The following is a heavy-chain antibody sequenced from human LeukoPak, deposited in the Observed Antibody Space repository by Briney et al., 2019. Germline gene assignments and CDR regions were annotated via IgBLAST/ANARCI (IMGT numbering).Heavy chain of an antibody. D-gene: IGHD6-13*01. CDR3: ARDFGGAAAGTGWYYFDY. J-gene: IGHJ4*02. CDR1: GGSISSGSYY. V-gene: IGHV4-61*02. Sequence: PSETLSLTCTVSGGSISSGSYYWSWIRQPAGKGLEWIVRIYTSGSTNYNPSLKSRVTISVDTSKNQFSLKLSSVTAADTAVYYCARDFGGAAAGTGWYYFDYWGQGTLVTVSS. CDR2: IYTSGST.